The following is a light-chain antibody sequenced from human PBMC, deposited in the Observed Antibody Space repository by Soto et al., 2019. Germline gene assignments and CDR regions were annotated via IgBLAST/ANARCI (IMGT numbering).Light chain of an antibody. V-gene: IGKV3-20*01. CDR3: HQFGSSPQT. CDR1: QSVNSNH. Sequence: EIVLTQSPGTLSLSPGERATLSCRASQSVNSNHIAWYQQKPVQAPRLLIYGPSSRATGIPERFSGSGSGTDFTLSISRLEPEDFAVYFCHQFGSSPQTFGHGTKVEIK. CDR2: GPS. J-gene: IGKJ1*01.